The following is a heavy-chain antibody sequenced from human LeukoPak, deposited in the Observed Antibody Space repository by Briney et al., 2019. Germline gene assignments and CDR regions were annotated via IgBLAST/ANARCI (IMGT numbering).Heavy chain of an antibody. J-gene: IGHJ4*02. D-gene: IGHD4-17*01. CDR2: TYHSGST. CDR1: GGSISSYY. V-gene: IGHV4-59*08. Sequence: SETLSLTCTVSGGSISSYYWSWIRQPPGKGLEWIGSTYHSGSTYYNPSLKSRVTISVDTSKNQFSLKLSSVTAADTAVYYCASGFWDYGDYGNEYYFDYWGQGTLVTVSS. CDR3: ASGFWDYGDYGNEYYFDY.